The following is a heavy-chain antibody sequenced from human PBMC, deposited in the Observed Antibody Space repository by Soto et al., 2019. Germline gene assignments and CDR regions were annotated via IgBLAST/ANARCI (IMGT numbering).Heavy chain of an antibody. V-gene: IGHV4-30-4*01. D-gene: IGHD3-10*01. Sequence: SETPSLTCTVSGGSISSGDYYWSWIRQPPGKGLEWIGYIYYSGSTYYNPSLKSRVTISVDTSKNQFSLKLSSVTAADTAVYYCARGTYYYGSGSYWFDPWGQRTLVTVS. CDR2: IYYSGST. CDR3: ARGTYYYGSGSYWFDP. J-gene: IGHJ5*02. CDR1: GGSISSGDYY.